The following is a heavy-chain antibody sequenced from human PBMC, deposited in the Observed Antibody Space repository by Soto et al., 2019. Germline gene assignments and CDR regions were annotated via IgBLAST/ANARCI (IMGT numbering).Heavy chain of an antibody. D-gene: IGHD4-17*01. J-gene: IGHJ4*02. V-gene: IGHV4-39*01. CDR1: GGSVTNSSYC. CDR3: VSQRTTVPTQAYFDY. Sequence: PETLSLTCTVSGGSVTNSSYCWGWIRQSPGKGLEWIGSVYYRGRSYSKSSVKSRVTISVDTSKNRFSLSLNSVTASDTAVYFCVSQRTTVPTQAYFDYWGPGALVTVSS. CDR2: VYYRGRS.